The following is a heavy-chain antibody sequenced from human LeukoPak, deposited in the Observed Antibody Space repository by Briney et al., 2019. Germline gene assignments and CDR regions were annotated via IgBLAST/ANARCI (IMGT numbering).Heavy chain of an antibody. CDR3: ARGLSLLWFGELSWFDP. CDR2: IYYSGNT. D-gene: IGHD3-10*01. CDR1: GGSISSYY. Sequence: SETLSLTCTVSGGSISSYYWSWIRQPPGKGLEWIGYIYYSGNTNYNPSLKSRVTISVDTSKNQFSLKLSSVTAADTAVYYCARGLSLLWFGELSWFDPWGQGTLVTVSS. V-gene: IGHV4-59*12. J-gene: IGHJ5*02.